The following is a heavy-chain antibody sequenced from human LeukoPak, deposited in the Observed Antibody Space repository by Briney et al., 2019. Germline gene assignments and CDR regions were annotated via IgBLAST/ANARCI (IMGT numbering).Heavy chain of an antibody. Sequence: SETLSLTCTVSGGSISSYYWSWIRQPPGKGLEWIGYIYYRGSTNYNPSLKSRVTISVDTSKNQFSLKLSSVTAADTAVYYCARILPESITIFGVVARGWFDPWGQGTLVTVSS. CDR2: IYYRGST. CDR1: GGSISSYY. D-gene: IGHD3-3*01. J-gene: IGHJ5*02. V-gene: IGHV4-59*08. CDR3: ARILPESITIFGVVARGWFDP.